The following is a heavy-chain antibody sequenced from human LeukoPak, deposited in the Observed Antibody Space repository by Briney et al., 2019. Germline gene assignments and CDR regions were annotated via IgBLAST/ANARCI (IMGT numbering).Heavy chain of an antibody. CDR3: ARDKAVAGTGFDY. V-gene: IGHV4-61*01. CDR1: GGSVSSGSYY. J-gene: IGHJ4*02. CDR2: IYYSGST. D-gene: IGHD6-19*01. Sequence: SETLFLTCTVSGGSVSSGSYYWSWIRQPPGKGLEWIGYIYYSGSTNYNPSLKSRVTISVDTSKNQFSLKLSSVTAADTAVYYCARDKAVAGTGFDYWGQGTLVTVSS.